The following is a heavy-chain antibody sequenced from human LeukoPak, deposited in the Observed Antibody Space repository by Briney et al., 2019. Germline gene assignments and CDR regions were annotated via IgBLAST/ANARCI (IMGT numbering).Heavy chain of an antibody. CDR1: GFTLSSYA. D-gene: IGHD3-22*01. Sequence: PGGSLRLSCAASGFTLSSYAMSWVRQAPGKGLEWVAVISYDGSNKYYADSVKGRFTISRDNSKNTLYLQMNSLRAEDTAVYYCARDPSYYYDSSGYYVPFYWGQGTLVTVSS. CDR3: ARDPSYYYDSSGYYVPFY. V-gene: IGHV3-30*04. J-gene: IGHJ4*02. CDR2: ISYDGSNK.